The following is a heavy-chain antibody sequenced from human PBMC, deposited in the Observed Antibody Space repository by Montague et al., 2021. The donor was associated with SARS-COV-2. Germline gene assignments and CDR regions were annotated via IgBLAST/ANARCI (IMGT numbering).Heavy chain of an antibody. Sequence: VSPGASLSSDSLSWHWFSQSPSRGLEWLASTYYRSKWYNDSAPSVSGRATVKPDTSRNQFSLHLDSVTPEDTALYFCARKMDSSFDVWGKGTMVIVSS. CDR1: GASLSSDSLS. V-gene: IGHV6-1*01. CDR2: TYYRSKWYN. CDR3: ARKMDSSFDV. D-gene: IGHD2-2*03. J-gene: IGHJ3*01.